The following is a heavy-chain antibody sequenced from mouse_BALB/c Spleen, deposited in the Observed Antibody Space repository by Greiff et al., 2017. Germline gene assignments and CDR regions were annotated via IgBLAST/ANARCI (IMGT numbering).Heavy chain of an antibody. V-gene: IGHV2-6-4*01. CDR1: GFSLSRYS. J-gene: IGHJ4*01. CDR3: ARNKATMITPYYAMDY. D-gene: IGHD2-4*01. CDR2: IWGGGST. Sequence: QVQLKESGPGLVAPSQSLSITCTVSGFSLSRYSVLWVRQPPGKGLEWLGMIWGGGSTDYNSALKSRLSISKDNSKSQVFLKMNSLQTDDTAMYYCARNKATMITPYYAMDYWGQGTSVTVSS.